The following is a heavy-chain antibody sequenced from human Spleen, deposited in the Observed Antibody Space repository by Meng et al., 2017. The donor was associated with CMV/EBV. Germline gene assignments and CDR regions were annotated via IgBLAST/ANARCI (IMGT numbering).Heavy chain of an antibody. Sequence: GGSLRLSCAASGFTVSSNYMSWVRQAPGKGLEWVSVIYSGGSTYYADSVKGRFTISRDNDRNSVYLLMDSLRVEDTAKYYCVKGTGYDILTGYLDYWGRGALVTVSS. J-gene: IGHJ4*02. CDR3: VKGTGYDILTGYLDY. V-gene: IGHV3-53*05. CDR1: GFTVSSNY. D-gene: IGHD3-9*01. CDR2: IYSGGST.